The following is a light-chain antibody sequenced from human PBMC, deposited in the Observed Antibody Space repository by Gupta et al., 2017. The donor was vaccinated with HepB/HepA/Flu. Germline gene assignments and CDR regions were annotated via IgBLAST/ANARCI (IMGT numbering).Light chain of an antibody. CDR1: QSVSSY. V-gene: IGKV3-11*01. CDR3: QQRSNWPRV. CDR2: DAS. J-gene: IGKJ3*01. Sequence: TVLPHSPATLSFSPGERATLSCRASQSVSSYLAWYQQKPGQAPRLLTYDASNWANGIPARFSGSGSGTEFTLTISSLEPEDFAVYYCQQRSNWPRVFGPGTKVDIK.